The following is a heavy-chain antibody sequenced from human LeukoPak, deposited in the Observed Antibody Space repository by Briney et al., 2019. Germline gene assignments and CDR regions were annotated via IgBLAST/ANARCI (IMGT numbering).Heavy chain of an antibody. CDR1: GFTFSNYA. CDR2: ISSDGKT. CDR3: ARMTLYGSGTVH. J-gene: IGHJ4*02. V-gene: IGHV3-66*01. Sequence: HPGGSLRLSCAASGFTFSNYAMSWVRQAPGKGLEWVSVISSDGKTDHADSVKGRFTISRDNSKNTVNLQLGSLRIEDTAVYHCARMTLYGSGTVHWGQGILVTVSS. D-gene: IGHD3-10*01.